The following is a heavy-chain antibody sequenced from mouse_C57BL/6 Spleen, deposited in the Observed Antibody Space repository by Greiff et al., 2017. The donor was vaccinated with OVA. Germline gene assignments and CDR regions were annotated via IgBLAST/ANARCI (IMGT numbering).Heavy chain of an antibody. Sequence: VQLQQSGAELVRPGASVTLSCKASGYTFTDYEMHWVKQTPVHGLEWIGAIDPETGGTAYNQKFKGKAILTADKSSSTAYMELRSLTSEDSAVYYCTSRDYGWYFDVWGTGTTVTVSS. V-gene: IGHV1-15*01. J-gene: IGHJ1*03. CDR2: IDPETGGT. D-gene: IGHD2-4*01. CDR1: GYTFTDYE. CDR3: TSRDYGWYFDV.